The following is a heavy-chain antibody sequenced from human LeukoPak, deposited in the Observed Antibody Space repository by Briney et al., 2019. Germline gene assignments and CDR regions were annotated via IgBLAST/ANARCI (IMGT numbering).Heavy chain of an antibody. CDR2: ISSSSSYI. Sequence: GGSLRLSCAASGFTFSSYSMNWVRQAPGKGLEWVSSISSSSSYIYYADSVKGRFTISRDNAKNSLYLQMNSLRAEDTAVYYCARVPPTAYCSGGSCYLLGGVFDIWGQGTMVTVSS. J-gene: IGHJ3*02. D-gene: IGHD2-15*01. CDR1: GFTFSSYS. CDR3: ARVPPTAYCSGGSCYLLGGVFDI. V-gene: IGHV3-21*01.